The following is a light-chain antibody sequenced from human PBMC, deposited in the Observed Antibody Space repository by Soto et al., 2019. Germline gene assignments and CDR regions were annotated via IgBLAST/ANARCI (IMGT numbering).Light chain of an antibody. J-gene: IGLJ2*01. V-gene: IGLV3-21*02. Sequence: SSELTQPTSVSVAPGQTARITCGGTNIGRKSVHWYQQKPGQAPVVVVYDDRDRPSRIPERFSGSNSGNTAALTISRVEAGDEADDYCQLWNSNSDYEVFGGGTKLTVL. CDR1: NIGRKS. CDR2: DDR. CDR3: QLWNSNSDYEV.